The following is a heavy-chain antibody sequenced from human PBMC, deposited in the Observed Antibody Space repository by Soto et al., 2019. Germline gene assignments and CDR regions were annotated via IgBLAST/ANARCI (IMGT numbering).Heavy chain of an antibody. Sequence: EVQLVQSGTEVKKPGESLKISCQGSGYSFTSYWIGWVRQMPGKGLEWMTIINPGDSDTRYSPSFQGQVTISVDKSINTAYLQWSSLNASATTMYYCATQRNGRIFDNWGQGTLLTVSS. D-gene: IGHD2-8*01. CDR1: GYSFTSYW. CDR3: ATQRNGRIFDN. V-gene: IGHV5-51*01. J-gene: IGHJ4*02. CDR2: INPGDSDT.